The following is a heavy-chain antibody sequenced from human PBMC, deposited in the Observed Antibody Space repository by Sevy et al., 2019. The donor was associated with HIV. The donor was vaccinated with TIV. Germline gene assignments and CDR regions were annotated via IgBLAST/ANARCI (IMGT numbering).Heavy chain of an antibody. V-gene: IGHV3-33*01. Sequence: GGSLRLSCAASAFTFSAYGMHWVRQAPGKGLEWVSTIWYDGGKKYYADSVKGRFTISGDNSKNRLYLQMNSLRAEDTAVYYCVREGVPAAIGFDYWGQGTLVTVSS. D-gene: IGHD2-2*01. CDR2: IWYDGGKK. J-gene: IGHJ4*02. CDR1: AFTFSAYG. CDR3: VREGVPAAIGFDY.